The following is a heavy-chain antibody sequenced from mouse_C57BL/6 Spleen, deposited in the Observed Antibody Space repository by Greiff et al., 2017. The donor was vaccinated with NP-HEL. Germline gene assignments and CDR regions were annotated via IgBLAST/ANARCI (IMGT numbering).Heavy chain of an antibody. D-gene: IGHD1-1*01. V-gene: IGHV1-39*01. CDR3: ARSAYYGSSYDGFAY. CDR1: GYSFTDYN. Sequence: EVKLVESGPELVKPGASVKISCKASGYSFTDYNMNWVKQSNGKSLEWIGVINPNYGTTSYNQKFKGKATLTVDQSSSTAYMQLNSLTSEDSAVYYCARSAYYGSSYDGFAYWGQGTLVTVSA. CDR2: INPNYGTT. J-gene: IGHJ3*01.